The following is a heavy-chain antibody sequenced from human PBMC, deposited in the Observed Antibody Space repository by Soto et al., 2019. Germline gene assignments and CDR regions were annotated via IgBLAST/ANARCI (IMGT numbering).Heavy chain of an antibody. D-gene: IGHD4-17*01. CDR1: GGSFSGYY. Sequence: SETLSLTCAVYGGSFSGYYWSWIRQPPGKGLEWIGEINHSGSTNYNPSLKSRVTISVDTSKNQFSLKLSSVTAADTAVYYCARVDPTATVTTGGLAFDIWGQGTMVTVSS. V-gene: IGHV4-34*01. J-gene: IGHJ3*02. CDR3: ARVDPTATVTTGGLAFDI. CDR2: INHSGST.